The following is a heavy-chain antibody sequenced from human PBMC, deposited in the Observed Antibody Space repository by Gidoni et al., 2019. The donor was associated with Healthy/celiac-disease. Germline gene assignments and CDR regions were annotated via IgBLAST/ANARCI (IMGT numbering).Heavy chain of an antibody. Sequence: VQLVQSRAEVKKPGASVKVSCKASGYTFTSYGISWVRQAPGQGLEWMGWISAYNGNTNYAQKLQGRVTMTTDTSTSTAYMELRSLRSDDTAVYYCARNPIMITFGGVIDLDYWGQGTLVTVSS. J-gene: IGHJ4*02. CDR1: GYTFTSYG. CDR3: ARNPIMITFGGVIDLDY. V-gene: IGHV1-18*01. CDR2: ISAYNGNT. D-gene: IGHD3-16*02.